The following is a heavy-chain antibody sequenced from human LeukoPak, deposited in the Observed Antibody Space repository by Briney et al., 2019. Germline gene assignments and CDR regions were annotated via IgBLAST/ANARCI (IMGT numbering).Heavy chain of an antibody. J-gene: IGHJ6*03. V-gene: IGHV4-34*01. CDR1: GGSFSGYY. Sequence: SETLSLTCVVYGGSFSGYYWSWIRQPPGKGLEWIGEINHSGSTNYNPSLKSRVTISADTSKNQFSLKLNSVTAADTAVYYCARAYSSSSWYYYYYYMDVWGKGTTVTVSS. CDR3: ARAYSSSSWYYYYYYMDV. D-gene: IGHD6-13*01. CDR2: INHSGST.